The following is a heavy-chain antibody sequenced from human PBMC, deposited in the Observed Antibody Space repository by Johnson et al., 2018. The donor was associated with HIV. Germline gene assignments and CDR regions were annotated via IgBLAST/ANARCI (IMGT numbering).Heavy chain of an antibody. Sequence: VQLVESGGGLIKPGGSLRLSCAASGFTVSHNYMSWVRQAPGEGLEWVSVIYSGGSTYYADSVKGRFTISRDNSKNTLYLQMNSLRAEDTAVYYCTTDPLAVAPYGDDAFDIWGQGTMVTVSS. J-gene: IGHJ3*02. CDR1: GFTVSHNY. V-gene: IGHV3-53*01. D-gene: IGHD6-19*01. CDR2: IYSGGST. CDR3: TTDPLAVAPYGDDAFDI.